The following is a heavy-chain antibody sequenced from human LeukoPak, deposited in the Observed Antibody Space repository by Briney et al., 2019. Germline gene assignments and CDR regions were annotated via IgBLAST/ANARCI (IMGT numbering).Heavy chain of an antibody. Sequence: SETLSLTCAVYGGSFSGYYWSWIRQPPGKGLEWIGEINHSGSTNYNPSLTSRVTISVDTSKNQFSLKLSSVTAADTAVYYCARHSSGYYYGFDYWGQGTLVTVSS. CDR3: ARHSSGYYYGFDY. CDR2: INHSGST. D-gene: IGHD3-22*01. J-gene: IGHJ4*02. CDR1: GGSFSGYY. V-gene: IGHV4-34*01.